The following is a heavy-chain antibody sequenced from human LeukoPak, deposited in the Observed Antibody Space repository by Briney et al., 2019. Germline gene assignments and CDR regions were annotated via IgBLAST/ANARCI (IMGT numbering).Heavy chain of an antibody. D-gene: IGHD3-3*02. V-gene: IGHV3-9*01. CDR1: GFTFSSYA. Sequence: GGSLRLSCAASGFTFSSYAMHWVRQAPGKGLEWVSGISWNSGSIGYADSVKGRFTISRDNAKNSLYLQMNSLRAEDTAVYYCARGAAGIIDYWGQGTLVTVSS. CDR3: ARGAAGIIDY. J-gene: IGHJ4*02. CDR2: ISWNSGSI.